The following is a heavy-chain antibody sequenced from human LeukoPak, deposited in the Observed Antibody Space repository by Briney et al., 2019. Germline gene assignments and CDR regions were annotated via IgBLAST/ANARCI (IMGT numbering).Heavy chain of an antibody. CDR2: IYYSGST. Sequence: SETLSLTCTVSGGSISSSSYYWGWIRQPPGKGLEWIGSIYYSGSTYYNPSLKSRVTISVDTSKNQFSLKLSAVTAADTAAYYCARARGSNYFDRWGQGTLVTVSS. CDR1: GGSISSSSYY. V-gene: IGHV4-39*07. J-gene: IGHJ4*02. D-gene: IGHD3-10*01. CDR3: ARARGSNYFDR.